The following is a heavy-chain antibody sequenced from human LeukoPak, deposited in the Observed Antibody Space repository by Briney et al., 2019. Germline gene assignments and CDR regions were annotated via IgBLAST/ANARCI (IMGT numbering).Heavy chain of an antibody. Sequence: GGSLRLSCAVSGITLSNYGMSWVRQAPGKGLEWVAGISDSGGRTNYADSVKGRFTISRDNSKNTLYLQMNSLRAEDTAVYYCAKDFLDNRERPYYMDVWGKGTTVTVSS. V-gene: IGHV3-23*01. CDR3: AKDFLDNRERPYYMDV. CDR1: GITLSNYG. D-gene: IGHD1-1*01. CDR2: ISDSGGRT. J-gene: IGHJ6*03.